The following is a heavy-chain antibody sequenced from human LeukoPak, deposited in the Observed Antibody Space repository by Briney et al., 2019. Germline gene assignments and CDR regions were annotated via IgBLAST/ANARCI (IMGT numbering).Heavy chain of an antibody. CDR1: GFTFSSYW. D-gene: IGHD4-17*01. CDR3: AKPIYGDSPFDY. J-gene: IGHJ4*02. Sequence: SGGSLRLSCAASGFTFSSYWMSWVRQAPGKGLEWVSAISGSGGSTYYADSVKGRFTISRDNSKNTLYLQMNSLRAEDTAVYYCAKPIYGDSPFDYWGQGTLVTVSS. V-gene: IGHV3-23*01. CDR2: ISGSGGST.